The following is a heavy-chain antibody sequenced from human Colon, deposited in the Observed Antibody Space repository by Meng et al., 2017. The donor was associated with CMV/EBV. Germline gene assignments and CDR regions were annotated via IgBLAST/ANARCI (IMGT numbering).Heavy chain of an antibody. CDR2: IYYSGSS. D-gene: IGHD2-2*02. V-gene: IGHV4-59*12. Sequence: SETLSLTCTVSGDSISSYYWSWIRQPPGKGLEWIGYIYYSGSSNYNPSLKSRVTMSVDTSKNQFSLKVTSVTAADTAVYYCRGYCSSTSCYRDGDWFDPWGQGTLVTVSS. CDR3: RGYCSSTSCYRDGDWFDP. J-gene: IGHJ5*02. CDR1: GDSISSYY.